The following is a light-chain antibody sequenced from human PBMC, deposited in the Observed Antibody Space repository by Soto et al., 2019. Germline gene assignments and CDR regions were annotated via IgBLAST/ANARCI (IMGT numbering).Light chain of an antibody. J-gene: IGLJ2*01. CDR2: RNK. CDR3: GGWDDSLSGPV. Sequence: QSVLTQPPSASGTPGQRVNSSCSGSRSNIGRNYVYWYRQFPGTAPKLLIQRNKQRPSGVPARFSGSKSGTSASLAISGLRSEDEADYYCGGWDDSLSGPVFGGGTKVTVL. V-gene: IGLV1-47*01. CDR1: RSNIGRNY.